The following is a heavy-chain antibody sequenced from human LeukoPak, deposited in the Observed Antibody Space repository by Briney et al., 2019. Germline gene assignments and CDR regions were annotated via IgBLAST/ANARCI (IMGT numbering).Heavy chain of an antibody. J-gene: IGHJ3*02. V-gene: IGHV1-69*05. CDR3: ARDWSSDYYDSNGPAAFDI. D-gene: IGHD3-22*01. CDR1: GGTFSSYA. CDR2: IIPIFGTA. Sequence: PGASVKVSCKASGGTFSSYAISWVRQAPGQGLEWMGRIIPIFGTANYAQKFQGRVTITTDESTSTAYMELSSLRSEDTAVYYCARDWSSDYYDSNGPAAFDIWGQGTMVTVSS.